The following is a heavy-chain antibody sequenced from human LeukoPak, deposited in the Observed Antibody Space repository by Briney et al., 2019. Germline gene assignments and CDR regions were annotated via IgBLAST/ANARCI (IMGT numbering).Heavy chain of an antibody. CDR1: GFSLNTNGMR. CDR2: IDWDDNT. V-gene: IGHV2-70*04. CDR3: ARSSHSGVWYDLDY. Sequence: SGPTLVNPTQTLTLTCTFSGFSLNTNGMRVSWIRQSPGKALEYFARIDWDDNTFYSASLRSRLTISKDTSKNQVILTMTNMDPVDTATYYCARSSHSGVWYDLDYWGQGIRVTVSS. D-gene: IGHD6-19*01. J-gene: IGHJ4*02.